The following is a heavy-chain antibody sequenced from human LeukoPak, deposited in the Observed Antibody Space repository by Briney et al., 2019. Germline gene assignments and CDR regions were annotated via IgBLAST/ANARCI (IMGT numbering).Heavy chain of an antibody. CDR2: IYYSGST. J-gene: IGHJ4*02. D-gene: IGHD7-27*01. Sequence: SETLSLTCTVSGGSISSGSYYWSWIRQPAGKGLEWIGSIYYSGSTYYNPSLKSRVTISVDTSKNQFSLKLSSVTAADTAVYYCARVTWGLRKLDYWGQGTLVTVSS. CDR1: GGSISSGSYY. V-gene: IGHV4-39*07. CDR3: ARVTWGLRKLDY.